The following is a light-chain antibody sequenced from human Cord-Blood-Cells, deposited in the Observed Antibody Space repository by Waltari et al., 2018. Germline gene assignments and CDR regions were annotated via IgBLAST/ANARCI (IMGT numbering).Light chain of an antibody. J-gene: IGLJ2*01. CDR3: SSYAGSNNLV. CDR2: EVS. V-gene: IGLV2-8*01. Sequence: QSALTQPPSASGSPGPSVPISCTGTSSDVGGYHYVSWYQQHPGKAPKLMIYEVSKRPSVVPDRFSGSKSGNTASLTVSGLQAEDEADYYCSSYAGSNNLVFGGGTKLTVL. CDR1: SSDVGGYHY.